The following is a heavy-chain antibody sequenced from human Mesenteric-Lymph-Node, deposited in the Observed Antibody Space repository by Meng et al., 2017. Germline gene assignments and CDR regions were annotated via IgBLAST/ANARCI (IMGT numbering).Heavy chain of an antibody. CDR3: AKSAAATDHYFDY. J-gene: IGHJ4*02. D-gene: IGHD2-15*01. CDR1: GFTFSSYA. V-gene: IGHV3-30*04. CDR2: ISYDGSNK. Sequence: GESLKISCAASGFTFSSYAMHWVRQAPGKGLEWVAVISYDGSNKYYADSVKGRFTISRDNSKNTVYLQMTSLRAEDTAVYYCAKSAAATDHYFDYWGQGALVTVSS.